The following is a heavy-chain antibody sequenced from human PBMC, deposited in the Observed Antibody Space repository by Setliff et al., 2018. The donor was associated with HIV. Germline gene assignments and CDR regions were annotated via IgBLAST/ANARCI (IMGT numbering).Heavy chain of an antibody. CDR1: GGTISNFA. Sequence: SVKVSCKTSGGTISNFAVSWVRQAPGQGLEWMGGIMPVLGITERSPKFRHRLTITADESTNTVHMELSSLTSEDTAVYYRARGDEYGGNPATYYFSYYMAVWGKGTTVTVSS. J-gene: IGHJ6*03. CDR2: IMPVLGIT. V-gene: IGHV1-69*10. CDR3: ARGDEYGGNPATYYFSYYMAV. D-gene: IGHD4-17*01.